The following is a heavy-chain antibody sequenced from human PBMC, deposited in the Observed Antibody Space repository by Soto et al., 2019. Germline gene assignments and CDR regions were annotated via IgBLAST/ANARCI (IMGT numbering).Heavy chain of an antibody. V-gene: IGHV1-69*13. J-gene: IGHJ6*02. CDR2: IIPIFGTA. CDR3: ARGIVVVVAASPYYYYGMDV. Sequence: VASVKVSCQASDGTFSSYAISWVRQAPGHGREWVGGIIPIFGTADYAQKFQGRVTITADESPSTAYMELSSLKSEDTAVYYCARGIVVVVAASPYYYYGMDVWGQGTTVTVSS. CDR1: DGTFSSYA. D-gene: IGHD2-15*01.